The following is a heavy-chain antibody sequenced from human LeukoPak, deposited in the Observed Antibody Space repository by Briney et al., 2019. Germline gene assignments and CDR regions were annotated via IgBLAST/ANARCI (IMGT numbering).Heavy chain of an antibody. J-gene: IGHJ4*02. CDR3: ARIQVLTGYYYFDY. D-gene: IGHD3-9*01. Sequence: SGPALVKPTQTLTLTCTFSGFSLSTSGMCVSWIRQPPGKALEWLARIDWDDGKYYSTSLKTRLTISKDTSKNQVVLTMTNMDPVDTATYYCARIQVLTGYYYFDYWGQGTLVTVSS. CDR2: IDWDDGK. CDR1: GFSLSTSGMC. V-gene: IGHV2-70*11.